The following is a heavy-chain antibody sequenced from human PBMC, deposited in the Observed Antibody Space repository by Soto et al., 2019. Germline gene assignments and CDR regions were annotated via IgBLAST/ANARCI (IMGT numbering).Heavy chain of an antibody. CDR3: ASERVAEMATGGYFDN. Sequence: QVHLVQSGAEVKKPGSSVKVSCKTSGGTFSDLAFSWVRQAPRQGLEWVGGIIPLFGTPNYAREFQGRVSISADESSNTVYMELRSLRSEDTAVYYCASERVAEMATGGYFDNWGQGTLVTVSS. CDR1: GGTFSDLA. V-gene: IGHV1-69*01. D-gene: IGHD5-12*01. CDR2: IIPLFGTP. J-gene: IGHJ4*02.